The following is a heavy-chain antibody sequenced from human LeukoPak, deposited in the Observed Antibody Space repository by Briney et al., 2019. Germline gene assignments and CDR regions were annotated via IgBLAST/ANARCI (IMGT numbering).Heavy chain of an antibody. CDR3: ARGMDGYGPDAFDI. V-gene: IGHV3-48*01. J-gene: IGHJ3*02. D-gene: IGHD5-24*01. CDR2: IGSIITTI. CDR1: GFTFRSYS. Sequence: GGSLRLSCEASGFTFRSYSMNWVRQAPGKGLEWVSYIGSIITTIYYADSVKGRFTISRDSSKNTLYLQINSLRVEDTAVYYCARGMDGYGPDAFDIWGQGTMVTVSS.